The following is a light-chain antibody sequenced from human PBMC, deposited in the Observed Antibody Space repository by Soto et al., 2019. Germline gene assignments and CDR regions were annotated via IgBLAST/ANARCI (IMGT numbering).Light chain of an antibody. CDR1: SGHSNYA. Sequence: QLVLTQSPSASASLGASVTLTCTLSSGHSNYAIAWHQQQSEKGPRYLMKLNSDGSHSKGDGIPDRFSGSSSGAERYLTISGLQSEDEADYYCQTWGSGIVVFGGGTKLTVL. V-gene: IGLV4-69*01. J-gene: IGLJ2*01. CDR3: QTWGSGIVV. CDR2: LNSDGSH.